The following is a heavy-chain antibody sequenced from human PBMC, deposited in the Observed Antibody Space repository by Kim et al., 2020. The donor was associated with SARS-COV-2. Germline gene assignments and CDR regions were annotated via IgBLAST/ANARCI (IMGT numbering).Heavy chain of an antibody. Sequence: SETLSLTCTVSGGSLSSSCYYWGWIRQHPGKGLEWIVTAYYSGNTYYNPSLKSRVTISVDTSKNQFSLKLGAVTAADTAAYYCAGNPRYSSGWY. J-gene: IGHJ2*01. CDR2: AYYSGNT. V-gene: IGHV4-39*01. CDR3: AGNPRYSSGWY. D-gene: IGHD6-19*01. CDR1: GGSLSSSCYY.